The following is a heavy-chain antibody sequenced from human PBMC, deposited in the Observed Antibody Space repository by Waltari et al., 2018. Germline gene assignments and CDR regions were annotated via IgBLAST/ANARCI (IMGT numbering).Heavy chain of an antibody. CDR2: VSHTGS. Sequence: EKLQQFGAGLVRLSETQTLTGAVDGGSFCGYTWTWIRQSPGRGLEWIGEVSHTGSNYNPSLKSRVTISVDTSTLHFSLKLSSLTAADTAIYYCAKPDVNYGHFVYWGQGTLVTVSS. J-gene: IGHJ4*02. CDR1: GGSFCGYT. CDR3: AKPDVNYGHFVY. D-gene: IGHD4-17*01. V-gene: IGHV4-34*02.